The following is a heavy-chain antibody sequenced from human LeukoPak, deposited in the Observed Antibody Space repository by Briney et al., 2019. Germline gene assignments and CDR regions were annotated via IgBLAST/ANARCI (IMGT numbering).Heavy chain of an antibody. CDR3: ARVLYCSSTSCYDEESWFDP. CDR1: GFTFSSYE. Sequence: PGGSLRLSCAASGFTFSSYEMNWVREAPGKGLEWVSYISSSGSTIYYADSVKGRFTISRDNAKNSLYLQMNSLRAEDTAVYYCARVLYCSSTSCYDEESWFDPWGQGTLVTVSS. D-gene: IGHD2-2*01. J-gene: IGHJ5*02. CDR2: ISSSGSTI. V-gene: IGHV3-48*03.